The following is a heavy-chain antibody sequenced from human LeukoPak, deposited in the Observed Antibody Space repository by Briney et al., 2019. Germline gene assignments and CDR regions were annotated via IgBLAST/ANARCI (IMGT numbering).Heavy chain of an antibody. V-gene: IGHV3-23*01. CDR1: GFTFTSYA. J-gene: IGHJ6*03. CDR2: ISGSGGST. D-gene: IGHD6-19*01. Sequence: PGGSLRLSCAASGFTFTSYAMSWVRQAPGKGLEWVSAISGSGGSTYYADSVKGRFTISRDNSKNTPYLQMNSLRAEDTAVYYCAKPHIAVAGTYYFYMDVWGKGTTVTVSS. CDR3: AKPHIAVAGTYYFYMDV.